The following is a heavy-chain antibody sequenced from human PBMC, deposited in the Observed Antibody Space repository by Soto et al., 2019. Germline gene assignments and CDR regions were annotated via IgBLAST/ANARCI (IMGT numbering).Heavy chain of an antibody. CDR1: GYSSTSYW. V-gene: IGHV5-51*01. CDR2: IYSGDSDT. CDR3: ARQHYYDSSGYYTD. J-gene: IGHJ4*02. Sequence: VESVTISRNASGYSSTSYWIACVLQMPGKGLEWMGIIYSGDSDTRYSPSFQGQVTISADKSISTAYLQWSSLKASDTAMYYCARQHYYDSSGYYTDWGQGTLVTFSS. D-gene: IGHD3-22*01.